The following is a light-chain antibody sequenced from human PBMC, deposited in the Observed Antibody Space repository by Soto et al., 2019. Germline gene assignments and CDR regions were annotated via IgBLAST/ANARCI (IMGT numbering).Light chain of an antibody. CDR1: QSISWY. CDR2: TAS. Sequence: DIQMTQSPSSLSASVGDRVTITCRASQSISWYLNWYQQKPGKAPKLLIYTASSLQSGVPSRFSGGGSGTDFPLTITSLQPEDFATYTCQQIFSTLWRFGKGTKV. J-gene: IGKJ1*01. CDR3: QQIFSTLWR. V-gene: IGKV1-39*01.